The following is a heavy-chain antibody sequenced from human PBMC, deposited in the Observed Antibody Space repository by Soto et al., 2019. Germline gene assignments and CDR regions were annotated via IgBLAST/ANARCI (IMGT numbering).Heavy chain of an antibody. Sequence: SETLSLTCSGSGGSINSYYWSWIRQPPGKGLEWIGYIFYSGRSGSTNYNPSLKSRVTISVDTSKNQFSLKVSSVTAADTAVYYCAKTALGWLDPWGQGTLVTVSS. J-gene: IGHJ5*02. CDR1: GGSINSYY. V-gene: IGHV4-59*01. D-gene: IGHD2-21*02. CDR2: IFYSGRSGST. CDR3: AKTALGWLDP.